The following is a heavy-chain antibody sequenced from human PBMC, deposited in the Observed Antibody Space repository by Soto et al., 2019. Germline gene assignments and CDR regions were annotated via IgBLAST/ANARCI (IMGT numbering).Heavy chain of an antibody. CDR3: AREVGMMGVAGPAKYETMDV. D-gene: IGHD1-26*01. CDR1: GDSGSSNSAA. Sequence: SQTLALTCAISGDSGSSNSAAWNWIRQSPSRGLEWLGRTYYRSKWYNDYAVSVKSRITINPDTSENQFSLQLNSVTPEATAENYYAREVGMMGVAGPAKYETMDVGSQGTTVTV. J-gene: IGHJ6*02. CDR2: TYYRSKWYN. V-gene: IGHV6-1*01.